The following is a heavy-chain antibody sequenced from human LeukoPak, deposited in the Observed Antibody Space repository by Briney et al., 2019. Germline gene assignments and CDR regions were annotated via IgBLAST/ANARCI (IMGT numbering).Heavy chain of an antibody. CDR3: ARGDPHADL. V-gene: IGHV3-48*03. Sequence: PGGSLRLSCAASEFGLSTYEMNWVRQAPGKGLEWIADITISGHTKNYADSVKGRFTISRDNARTSLYLQMNSLRVEDTGVYYCARGDPHADLWGQGTLVTVSS. CDR2: ITISGHTK. J-gene: IGHJ5*02. CDR1: EFGLSTYE.